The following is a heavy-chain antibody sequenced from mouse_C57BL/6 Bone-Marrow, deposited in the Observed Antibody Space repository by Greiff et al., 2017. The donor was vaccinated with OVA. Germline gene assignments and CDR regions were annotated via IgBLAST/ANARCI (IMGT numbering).Heavy chain of an antibody. CDR1: GYTFTDYE. D-gene: IGHD2-5*01. J-gene: IGHJ4*01. CDR3: TRGYSNYYAMDY. V-gene: IGHV1-15*01. CDR2: IDPETGGP. Sequence: VQLQQSGAELVRPGASVTLSCKASGYTFTDYEMYWVKQTPVHGLAWIGAIDPETGGPAYNQKFKGKAILTADKSSSTAYMELRSLTSEDSAVYYCTRGYSNYYAMDYWGQGTSVTVSS.